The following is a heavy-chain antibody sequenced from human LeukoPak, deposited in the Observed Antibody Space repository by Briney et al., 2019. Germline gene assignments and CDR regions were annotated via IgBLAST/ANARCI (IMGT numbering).Heavy chain of an antibody. CDR3: ATNGDSHRAFDI. J-gene: IGHJ3*02. CDR2: INTDGSSS. CDR1: GITFSSYW. V-gene: IGHV3-74*01. D-gene: IGHD4-17*01. Sequence: GGSLRLSCAASGITFSSYWMHWVRQAPGKGLVWVSRINTDGSSSSYADSVKGRFTISRDNAKNSLYLQMNSLRAEDTSVYYCATNGDSHRAFDIWGQGTMVTVSS.